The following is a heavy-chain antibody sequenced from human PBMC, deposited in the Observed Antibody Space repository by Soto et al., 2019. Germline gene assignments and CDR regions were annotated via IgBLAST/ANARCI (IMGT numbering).Heavy chain of an antibody. V-gene: IGHV4-4*02. Sequence: PSETLSLTCAVSGGSISSSNWWSWVRQPPGKGLEWIGEIYHSGSTNYNPSLKSRVTISVDKSKNQFSLKLSSVTAADTAVYYCARGRGIPYIAVVVAATRGFYYGMDVWCQGTTVTVSS. CDR1: GGSISSSNW. CDR3: ARGRGIPYIAVVVAATRGFYYGMDV. D-gene: IGHD2-15*01. CDR2: IYHSGST. J-gene: IGHJ6*02.